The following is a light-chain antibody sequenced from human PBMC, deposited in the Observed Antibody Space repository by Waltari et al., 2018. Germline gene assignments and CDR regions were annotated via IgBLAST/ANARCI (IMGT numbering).Light chain of an antibody. CDR3: QQRTHSLT. V-gene: IGKV3-11*01. J-gene: IGKJ4*01. CDR2: DAS. CDR1: QSVSSN. Sequence: ENLLTQSPGTLSLSPGERATLSCRASQSVSSNLAWYQQKPGQVPRRLIYDASNRATGIPARFSGSGSGTDFILTISSLEPEDFAVYYCQQRTHSLTFGGGTKVEIK.